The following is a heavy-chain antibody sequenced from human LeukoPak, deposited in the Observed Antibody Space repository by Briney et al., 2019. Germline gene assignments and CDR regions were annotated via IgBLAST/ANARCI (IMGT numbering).Heavy chain of an antibody. Sequence: GGSPSLFCAASGFTFSSYGMHWVRQAPGKGLEWVAVISYDGSNNYYADSVKGRFTISRDNSKNTLYLQMNSLRAEDTAVYYCARDLHYYVAMVVMGQGTTVTVS. CDR1: GFTFSSYG. J-gene: IGHJ6*02. D-gene: IGHD3-10*02. CDR3: ARDLHYYVAMVV. V-gene: IGHV3-30*03. CDR2: ISYDGSNN.